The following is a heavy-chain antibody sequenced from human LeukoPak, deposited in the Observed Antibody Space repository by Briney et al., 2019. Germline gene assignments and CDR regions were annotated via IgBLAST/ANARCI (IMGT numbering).Heavy chain of an antibody. Sequence: ASVKVSCKASGYTFTSYGISWVRQAPGQGPEWMGWISAYNGNTNYAQKLQGRVTMTTDTSTSTAYMELRSLRSDDTAVYYCARVEDYYDSSGYCYFDYWGQGTLVTVSS. CDR1: GYTFTSYG. CDR2: ISAYNGNT. J-gene: IGHJ4*02. CDR3: ARVEDYYDSSGYCYFDY. V-gene: IGHV1-18*01. D-gene: IGHD3-22*01.